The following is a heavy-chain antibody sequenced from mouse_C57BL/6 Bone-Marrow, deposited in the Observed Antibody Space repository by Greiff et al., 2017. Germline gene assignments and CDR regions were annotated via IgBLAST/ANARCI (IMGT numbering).Heavy chain of an antibody. CDR3: ARRAY. CDR1: GFNIKDYY. D-gene: IGHD3-3*01. Sequence: VQLQKSGAELVKPGASVQLSCTASGFNIKDYYMDWVKQRTEQGLAWIGRIDPEDGETKYAPKFQGKATITADTSSNTANRQLSSLTSEDTAVYYGARRAYWGQGTTLTVST. V-gene: IGHV14-2*01. J-gene: IGHJ2*01. CDR2: IDPEDGET.